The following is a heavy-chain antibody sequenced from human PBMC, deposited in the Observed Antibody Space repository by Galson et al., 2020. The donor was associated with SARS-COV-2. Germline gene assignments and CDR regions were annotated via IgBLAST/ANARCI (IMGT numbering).Heavy chain of an antibody. CDR1: GESIRSYY. V-gene: IGHV4-59*08. CDR3: ARHGSGYSGSYFDY. D-gene: IGHD5-12*01. Sequence: ASETLSLTCIVSGESIRSYYWRWIRQPPGKGLEWVGYIYYTGSADYTPSLRSRGTISIDTSKNQFSLELISVTAADTAVYYCARHGSGYSGSYFDYWGQGTLVTVSS. J-gene: IGHJ4*02. CDR2: IYYTGSA.